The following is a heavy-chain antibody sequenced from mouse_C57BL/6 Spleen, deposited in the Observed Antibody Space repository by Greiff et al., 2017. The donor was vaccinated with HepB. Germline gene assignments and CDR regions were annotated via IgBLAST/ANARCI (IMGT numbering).Heavy chain of an antibody. Sequence: EVQLVESGGGLVQPGGSLKLSCAASGFTFSDYYMYWVRQTPEKRLEWVAYISNGGGSTYYPDTVKGRFTISRDNAKNTLYLQMSRLKSEDTAMYYCATLTGTVDYWGQGTTLTVSS. CDR3: ATLTGTVDY. D-gene: IGHD4-1*01. CDR1: GFTFSDYY. V-gene: IGHV5-12*01. CDR2: ISNGGGST. J-gene: IGHJ2*01.